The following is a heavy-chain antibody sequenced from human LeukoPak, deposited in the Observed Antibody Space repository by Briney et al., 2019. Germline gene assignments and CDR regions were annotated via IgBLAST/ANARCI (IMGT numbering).Heavy chain of an antibody. V-gene: IGHV3-23*01. CDR1: GFTFTDWY. CDR2: ISGSGGST. Sequence: GGSLRLSCAASGFTFTDWYMSWVRQAPGKGLEWVSAISGSGGSTYYADSVKGRFTISRDNSKNTLYLQMNSLRAEDTAVYYCAKHGSWYYFDYWGQGTLVTVSS. CDR3: AKHGSWYYFDY. D-gene: IGHD2-15*01. J-gene: IGHJ4*02.